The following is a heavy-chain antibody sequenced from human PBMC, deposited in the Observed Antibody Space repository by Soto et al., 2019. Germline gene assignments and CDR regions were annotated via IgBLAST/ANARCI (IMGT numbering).Heavy chain of an antibody. CDR2: ISAYNGNT. Sequence: ASVKVSCKASGYTFTSYGISWVRQAPGQGLEWMGWISAYNGNTNYAQKFQGRVTMTTDTSTSTAYMELRSLRSEDTAVYYCARDSRDYYDSSGYDYYYYYGMDVWGQGTTVTVS. V-gene: IGHV1-18*01. CDR1: GYTFTSYG. J-gene: IGHJ6*02. CDR3: ARDSRDYYDSSGYDYYYYYGMDV. D-gene: IGHD3-22*01.